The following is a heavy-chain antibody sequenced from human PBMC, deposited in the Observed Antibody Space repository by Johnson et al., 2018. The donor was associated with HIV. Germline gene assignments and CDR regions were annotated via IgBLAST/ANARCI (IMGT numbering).Heavy chain of an antibody. CDR3: AKPYYDFWSGYYEYNAFDI. D-gene: IGHD3-3*01. J-gene: IGHJ3*02. Sequence: QVQLVESGGGVVQPGKSLRLSCAASGFTFSGYAIHWVRQAPGKGLEWVAVIWYDGSNKYYADSVKGRFTISRDNSKNTIYLQMNSLRVEDTAVYYCAKPYYDFWSGYYEYNAFDILGQGTLVTVSS. CDR1: GFTFSGYA. CDR2: IWYDGSNK. V-gene: IGHV3-33*06.